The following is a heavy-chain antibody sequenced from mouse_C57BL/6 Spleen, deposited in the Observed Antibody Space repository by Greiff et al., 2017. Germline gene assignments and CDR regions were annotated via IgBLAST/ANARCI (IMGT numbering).Heavy chain of an antibody. CDR3: ARGTYYSNYVGFAY. J-gene: IGHJ3*01. CDR1: GYTFTSYW. D-gene: IGHD2-5*01. Sequence: QVQLKQPGAELVKPGASVTLSCKASGYTFTSYWMHWVKQRPGQGLEWIGMIHPNSGSTNYNEKFKSKATLTVDKSSSTAYMQLSSLTSEDSAVYYWARGTYYSNYVGFAYWGQGTLVTVSA. CDR2: IHPNSGST. V-gene: IGHV1-64*01.